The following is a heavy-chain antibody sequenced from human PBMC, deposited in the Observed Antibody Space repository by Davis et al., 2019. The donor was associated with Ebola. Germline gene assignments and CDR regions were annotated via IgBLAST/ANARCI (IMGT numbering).Heavy chain of an antibody. CDR3: ARETTVILIDY. Sequence: MPSETLSLTCAVYGGSFSGYYWSWIRQPPGKGLEWIGEINHSGSTNYNPSLKSRVTISVDTSKNQFSLKLSSVTAADTAVYYCARETTVILIDYWGQGTLVTVSS. CDR2: INHSGST. J-gene: IGHJ4*02. V-gene: IGHV4-34*01. CDR1: GGSFSGYY. D-gene: IGHD4-17*01.